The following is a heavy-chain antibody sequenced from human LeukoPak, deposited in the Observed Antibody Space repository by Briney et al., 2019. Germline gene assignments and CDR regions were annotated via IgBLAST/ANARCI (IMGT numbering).Heavy chain of an antibody. J-gene: IGHJ3*02. V-gene: IGHV4-39*07. CDR3: ARETAERHFSDASGIDAFDI. CDR1: GGSISSSSYY. D-gene: IGHD3-22*01. CDR2: IYYSGST. Sequence: PSETLSLTCTVSGGSISSSSYYWGWIRQPPGKGLEWIGSIYYSGSTYYNPSLKSRVTISVDTSKNQFSLKLTSVTAADTAVYYCARETAERHFSDASGIDAFDIWGQGTMVTVSS.